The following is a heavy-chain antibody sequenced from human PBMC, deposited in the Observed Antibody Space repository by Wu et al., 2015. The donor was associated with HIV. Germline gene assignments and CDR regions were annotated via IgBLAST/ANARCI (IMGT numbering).Heavy chain of an antibody. J-gene: IGHJ4*02. D-gene: IGHD2-15*01. Sequence: QVQLVQSGAEVKKPGASMKVSCKASGYTFNDYYIQWVRQAPGQGLEWMGWINPNSGGTNYAQNFEDRVTMTRDTSITTAYMELSSLRSDDTAMYYCARDIVVMVAATIPLDYVGPRERWSPSPQ. CDR1: GYTFNDYY. CDR2: INPNSGGT. V-gene: IGHV1-2*02. CDR3: ARDIVVMVAATIPLDY.